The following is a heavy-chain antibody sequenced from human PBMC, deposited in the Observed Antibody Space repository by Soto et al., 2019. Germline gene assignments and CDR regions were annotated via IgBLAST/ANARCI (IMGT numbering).Heavy chain of an antibody. CDR1: GFTLSSYA. D-gene: IGHD2-2*01. CDR3: AKGKPGVILAVPLDC. Sequence: EVQLLESGGGLVQPGGSLRLTCAVYGFTLSSYAMNWVRQAPGKGLEWVSGISGSDDSTRYPDSAKGRFTISRDNSKNTLYLQMNSLRVEDTAVYYCAKGKPGVILAVPLDCWGQGSLVTVSS. CDR2: ISGSDDST. V-gene: IGHV3-23*01. J-gene: IGHJ4*02.